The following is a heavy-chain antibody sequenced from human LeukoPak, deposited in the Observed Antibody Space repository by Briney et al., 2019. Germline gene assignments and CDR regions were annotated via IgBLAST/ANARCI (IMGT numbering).Heavy chain of an antibody. CDR3: ATTGTTSGFDY. V-gene: IGHV3-30*04. CDR2: ISYDGSNK. D-gene: IGHD1-1*01. CDR1: GFTFSSYA. J-gene: IGHJ4*02. Sequence: GGPLRLSCAASGFTFSSYAMHWVRQAPGKGPEWVAVISYDGSNKYYADSVKGRFTISRDNSKNTLYLQMNSLRAEDTAVYYCATTGTTSGFDYWGQGTLVTVSS.